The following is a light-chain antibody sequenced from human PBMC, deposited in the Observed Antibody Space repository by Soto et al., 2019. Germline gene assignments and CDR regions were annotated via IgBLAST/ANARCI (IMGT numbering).Light chain of an antibody. CDR1: QTISSW. J-gene: IGKJ1*01. CDR3: HQYHSSSST. CDR2: DVS. V-gene: IGKV1-5*01. Sequence: DIQMTQSPSTLSGSVGDRVTITCRASQTISSWLAWYQQKPGKAPKLLIYDVSSLASGVPLRFSGSGSGTEFTLTISSLQVDDFATYYCHQYHSSSSTFGQGTKLDIK.